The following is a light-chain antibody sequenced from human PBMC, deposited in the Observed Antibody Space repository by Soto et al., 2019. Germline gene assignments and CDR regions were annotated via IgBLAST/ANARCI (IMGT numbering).Light chain of an antibody. V-gene: IGKV3-11*01. CDR1: QSVSSY. CDR2: DAS. CDR3: QQRSNWRPIT. J-gene: IGKJ5*01. Sequence: EIVLTQSPATLSLSPGERATLSCRASQSVSSYLAWYQQKPGQAPRLLIYDASNRATGIPARFSGSGSGTDVTLTTSSLEPEDFAVYYCQQRSNWRPITFGQGTRLEIK.